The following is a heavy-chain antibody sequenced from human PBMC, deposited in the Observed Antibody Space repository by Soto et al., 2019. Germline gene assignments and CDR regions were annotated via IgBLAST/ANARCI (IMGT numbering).Heavy chain of an antibody. CDR2: ISSSSSYI. Sequence: EVQLVESGGGLVKPGGSLRLSCAASGFTFSSYSMNWVRQAPGKGLEWVSSISSSSSYIYYADSVKGRFTISRDNAKNSLYLQMNSLRAKDTAVYYCARDLGGGATYDFDYWGQGTLVTVSS. J-gene: IGHJ4*02. V-gene: IGHV3-21*01. D-gene: IGHD3-16*01. CDR1: GFTFSSYS. CDR3: ARDLGGGATYDFDY.